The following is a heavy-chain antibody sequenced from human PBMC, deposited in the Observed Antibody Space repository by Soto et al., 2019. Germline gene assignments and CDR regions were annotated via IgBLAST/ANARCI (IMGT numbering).Heavy chain of an antibody. CDR2: ISAYNGNT. D-gene: IGHD7-27*01. V-gene: IGHV1-18*01. Sequence: ASVKVSCKASGYTFTSYGISWVRQAPGQGLEWMGWISAYNGNTNYAQKLQGRVTMTTDTSTSTAYMELRSLRSDDTAVYYCARVFLLTGERYYFDYWGQGTLVTVSS. CDR1: GYTFTSYG. CDR3: ARVFLLTGERYYFDY. J-gene: IGHJ4*02.